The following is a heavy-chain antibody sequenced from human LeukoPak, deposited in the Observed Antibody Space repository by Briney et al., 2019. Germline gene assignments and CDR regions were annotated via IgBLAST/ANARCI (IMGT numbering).Heavy chain of an antibody. V-gene: IGHV4-4*07. D-gene: IGHD3-22*01. CDR1: GGSIGWDY. CDR2: IYKSGST. J-gene: IGHJ4*02. CDR3: AREEYFQDSNGYSYYFHS. Sequence: SETLSLTCTVSGGSIGWDYWSWIRQSAGKGLEWIGRIYKSGSTNYNPSLRSRVTMSVDTSKNQFSLSVTSVTAADTAVYYCAREEYFQDSNGYSYYFHSWGQGSLVTVSS.